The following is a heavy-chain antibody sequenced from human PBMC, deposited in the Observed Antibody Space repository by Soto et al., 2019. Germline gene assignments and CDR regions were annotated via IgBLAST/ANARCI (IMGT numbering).Heavy chain of an antibody. V-gene: IGHV3-48*01. Sequence: EVQLVESGGGLVQPGGSLRLSCAASGFTFSSYSMNWVRQAPGKGLEWVSYISSSSTTYYADSVKGRFTISRDNAKNSLYLQMNSLRAEDTAVYYCAREGALLNWFDPWGQGTLVTVSS. D-gene: IGHD2-21*01. CDR3: AREGALLNWFDP. CDR2: ISSSSTT. J-gene: IGHJ5*02. CDR1: GFTFSSYS.